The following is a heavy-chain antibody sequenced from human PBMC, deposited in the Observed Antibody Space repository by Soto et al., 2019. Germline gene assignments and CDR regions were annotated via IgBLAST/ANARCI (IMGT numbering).Heavy chain of an antibody. Sequence: QVQLVQSGAEVKKPGSSVKVSCKASGGTFSRYTINWVRQAPGQGLEWMGRIIPIAAIANYTQKFQGRVTITVDKSSTTAYMALSSLRADDTAVYYCARGSTIVRGAPSLFDPWGQGTLVTVSS. CDR2: IIPIAAIA. CDR3: ARGSTIVRGAPSLFDP. V-gene: IGHV1-69*02. D-gene: IGHD3-10*01. J-gene: IGHJ5*02. CDR1: GGTFSRYT.